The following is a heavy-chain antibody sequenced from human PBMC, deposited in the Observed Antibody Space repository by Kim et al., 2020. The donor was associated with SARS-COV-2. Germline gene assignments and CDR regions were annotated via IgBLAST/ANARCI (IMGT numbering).Heavy chain of an antibody. CDR2: ISSSGSTI. D-gene: IGHD2-2*01. CDR1: GFTLRSYE. Sequence: GGSLRLSCAASGFTLRSYEMNWVRQAPGKGLEWVSYISSSGSTIFYADSVKGRFTISGDNAKNSLYLQMNSLRAEDTAVYYCARDYALVALVTVVHYGMDVWGQGTTVTVSS. J-gene: IGHJ6*02. V-gene: IGHV3-48*03. CDR3: ARDYALVALVTVVHYGMDV.